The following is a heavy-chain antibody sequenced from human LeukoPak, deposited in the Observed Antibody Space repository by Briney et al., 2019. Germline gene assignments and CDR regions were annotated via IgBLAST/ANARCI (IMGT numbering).Heavy chain of an antibody. CDR1: GGSISSYY. V-gene: IGHV4-4*07. CDR3: ARDGVRTSSDAFEI. D-gene: IGHD2-2*01. CDR2: IYTSRGT. J-gene: IGHJ3*02. Sequence: SETLSLTCTVSGGSISSYYWSWIRQPAGKGLEWIGRIYTSRGTNYNPSLKSRVTMSVDTSKNQFSLKLTSVTAADTAVYYCARDGVRTSSDAFEIWGQGTMVTVSS.